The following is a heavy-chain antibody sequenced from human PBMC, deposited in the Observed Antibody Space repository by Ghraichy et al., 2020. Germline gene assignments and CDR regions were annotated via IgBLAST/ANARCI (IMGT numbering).Heavy chain of an antibody. CDR1: DGSFSNYY. CDR3: ARLRITMARGSEG. V-gene: IGHV4-34*01. CDR2: INHSGST. Sequence: SETLSLTCAVYDGSFSNYYWSWIRQPPGKGLEWIGEINHSGSTNYNPSLKSRVTISVDTSKNQFSLKLSSVTAADTAVYYCARLRITMARGSEGWGQGTLVTVSS. D-gene: IGHD3-10*01. J-gene: IGHJ4*02.